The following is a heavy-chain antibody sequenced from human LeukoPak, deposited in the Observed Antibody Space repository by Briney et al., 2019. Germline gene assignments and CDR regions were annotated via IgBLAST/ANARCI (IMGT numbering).Heavy chain of an antibody. CDR1: GYTFTSYY. V-gene: IGHV1-69*02. D-gene: IGHD5-24*01. CDR3: ASRDGYEQGIDY. CDR2: IIPILGIA. J-gene: IGHJ4*02. Sequence: GASVKVSCKASGYTFTSYYMHWVRQSPGQGLEWMGRIIPILGIANYAQKFQGRVTITADKSTSTAYMELSSLRSEDTAVYYCASRDGYEQGIDYWGQGTLVTVSS.